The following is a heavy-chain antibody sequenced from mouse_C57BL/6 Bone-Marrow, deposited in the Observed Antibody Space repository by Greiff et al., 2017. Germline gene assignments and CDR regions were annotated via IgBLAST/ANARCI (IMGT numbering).Heavy chain of an antibody. CDR2: IDPETGGT. CDR1: GYTFTDYE. J-gene: IGHJ2*01. Sequence: QVQLKQSGAELVRPGASVTLSCKASGYTFTDYEMHWVKQTPVHGLEWIGAIDPETGGTAYNQKFKGKAILTADKSSSTAFLQLRSLTAEDSAVYYGTVLGFDYWCQGTTLTVSA. V-gene: IGHV1-15*01. CDR3: TVLGFDY.